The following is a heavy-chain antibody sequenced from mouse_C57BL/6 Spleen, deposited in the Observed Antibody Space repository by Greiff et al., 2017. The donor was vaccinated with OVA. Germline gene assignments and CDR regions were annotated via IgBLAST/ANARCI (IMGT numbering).Heavy chain of an antibody. CDR2: IDPSDSYT. CDR1: GYTFTIYW. Sequence: QVQLQQPGAELVMPGASVKLSCMASGYTFTIYWMHWVAQRPGQGLEWIGEIDPSDSYTNYNQKFKGKSTLTVDKSSSTAYMQLSSLTSEDSAVYYCARFITTIQGYFDVWGTGTTVTVSS. D-gene: IGHD1-1*01. CDR3: ARFITTIQGYFDV. J-gene: IGHJ1*03. V-gene: IGHV1-69*01.